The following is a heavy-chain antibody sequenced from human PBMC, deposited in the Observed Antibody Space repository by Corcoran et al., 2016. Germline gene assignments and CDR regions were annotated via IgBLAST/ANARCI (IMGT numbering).Heavy chain of an antibody. D-gene: IGHD3-10*02. CDR1: GYSISSGYY. J-gene: IGHJ4*02. V-gene: IGHV4-38-2*02. CDR2: IYHSGST. CDR3: ARGSSGYGYVSDY. Sequence: QVQLQESGPGLVKPSETLSLTCTVSGYSISSGYYWGWIRQPPGKGLEWIGSIYHSGSTYFNPPLQSRVTISVDTSKNQFSLKLRSVTAADTAVYYCARGSSGYGYVSDYWGQGSLVTVSS.